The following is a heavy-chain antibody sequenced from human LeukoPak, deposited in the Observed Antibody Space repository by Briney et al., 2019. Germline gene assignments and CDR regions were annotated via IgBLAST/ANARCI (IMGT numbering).Heavy chain of an antibody. V-gene: IGHV3-7*01. CDR2: IKQDGSEK. D-gene: IGHD4-17*01. J-gene: IGHJ5*02. CDR1: GFTFSSYW. Sequence: PGGSLRLSWAASGFTFSSYWMSWVRQAPGKGLEWVASIKQDGSEKYYVDSVKGRFTISRDNAKNSLYLQMNSLRAEDTALYYCARAPGEGWFDPWGQGTLVTVSS. CDR3: ARAPGEGWFDP.